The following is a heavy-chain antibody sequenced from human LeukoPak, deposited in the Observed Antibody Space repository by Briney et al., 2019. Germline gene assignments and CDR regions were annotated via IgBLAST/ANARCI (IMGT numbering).Heavy chain of an antibody. CDR2: INPSGGST. D-gene: IGHD3-3*01. V-gene: IGHV1-46*01. CDR3: ARATVTIFGVDGYFDY. CDR1: GYTFTSYY. J-gene: IGHJ4*02. Sequence: ASVKVSCKASGYTFTSYYMHWVRQAPGQGLEWMGIINPSGGSTSYAQKFQGRVTMTRDTSTNTVYMELSSLRSEDTAVYFCARATVTIFGVDGYFDYWGQGTLVTVSS.